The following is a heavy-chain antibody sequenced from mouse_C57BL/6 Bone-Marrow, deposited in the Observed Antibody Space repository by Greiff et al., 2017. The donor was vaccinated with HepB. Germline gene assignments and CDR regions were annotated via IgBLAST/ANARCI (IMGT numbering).Heavy chain of an antibody. D-gene: IGHD2-4*01. CDR3: GRKDYDFNYAMDY. CDR1: GFTFSDYG. J-gene: IGHJ4*01. CDR2: ISSGSSTI. Sequence: EVHLVESGGGLVKPGGSLKLSCAASGFTFSDYGMHWVRQAPEKGLEWVAYISSGSSTIYYADTVKGRCTISRDNAKNTLFLQMTSLRSEDTAMYFGGRKDYDFNYAMDYWGQGTSVTVSS. V-gene: IGHV5-17*01.